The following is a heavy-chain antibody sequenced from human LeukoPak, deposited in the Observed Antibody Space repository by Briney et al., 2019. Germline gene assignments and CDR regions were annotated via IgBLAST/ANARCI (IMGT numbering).Heavy chain of an antibody. V-gene: IGHV4-34*01. J-gene: IGHJ4*02. CDR2: INHSGST. CDR1: GGSFSGYY. Sequence: SETLSLTCAVSGGSFSGYYWSWIRHPPGKGLEWIGEINHSGSTNYNPSLKSRVTISVDTSKNQFSLKLSSVTAADTAVYYCAIAYSSGRRWALNFDYWGQGTLVTVSS. CDR3: AIAYSSGRRWALNFDY. D-gene: IGHD6-19*01.